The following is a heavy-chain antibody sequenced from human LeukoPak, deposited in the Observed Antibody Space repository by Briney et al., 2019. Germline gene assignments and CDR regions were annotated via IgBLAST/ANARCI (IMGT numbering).Heavy chain of an antibody. J-gene: IGHJ6*02. CDR3: ANTLTTSFYGMDV. D-gene: IGHD4-11*01. CDR1: GFTFNNYG. V-gene: IGHV3-30*18. CDR2: ISYDGSNK. Sequence: PGGSLRLPCAASGFTFNNYGMHWVRQAPGKGLEWVAVISYDGSNKYYADSVKGRFTISRDNSKNTLYLQMNSLRAEDTAVYYCANTLTTSFYGMDVWGQGTTVTVSS.